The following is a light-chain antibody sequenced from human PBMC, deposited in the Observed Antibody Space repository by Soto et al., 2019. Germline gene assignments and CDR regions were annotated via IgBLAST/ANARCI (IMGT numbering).Light chain of an antibody. CDR3: QKYNSFPLT. CDR2: GAS. V-gene: IGKV1-27*01. J-gene: IGKJ1*01. CDR1: LGIGKF. Sequence: NQMTQSPSSLSASVGDSVTITCRASLGIGKFLAWYQQRPGKVPKLLIYGASTLQSGVPSRFSGRGSVRDFTLTISRLQPEDVATYYCQKYNSFPLTFGQGTKVELK.